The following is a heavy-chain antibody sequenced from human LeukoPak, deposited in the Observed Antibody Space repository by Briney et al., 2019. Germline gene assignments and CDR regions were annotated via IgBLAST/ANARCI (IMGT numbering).Heavy chain of an antibody. CDR1: RFTFSTRW. CDR2: IKEEGSEE. Sequence: GGSLRLSCAASRFTFSTRWMNWVRQAPGGGREWGAIIKEEGSEELYVDPVKGRFTISRDNAKNSLYLQMNNLRAEDTAVYYCASGSGWTFEYWGQGTQVTVSS. D-gene: IGHD6-19*01. CDR3: ASGSGWTFEY. V-gene: IGHV3-7*01. J-gene: IGHJ4*02.